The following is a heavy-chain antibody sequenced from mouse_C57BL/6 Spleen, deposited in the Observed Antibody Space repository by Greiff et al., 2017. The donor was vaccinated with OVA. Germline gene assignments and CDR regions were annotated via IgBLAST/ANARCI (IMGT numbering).Heavy chain of an antibody. J-gene: IGHJ3*01. CDR3: AKPPLDSFSFAY. Sequence: VKLQESGAELVKPGASVKISCKASGYAFSSYWMNWVKQRPGKGLEWIGQIYPGDGDTNYNGKFKGKATLTADKSSSTAYMQLSSLTSEDSAVYFCAKPPLDSFSFAYWGQGTLVTVSA. D-gene: IGHD3-2*01. CDR1: GYAFSSYW. V-gene: IGHV1-80*01. CDR2: IYPGDGDT.